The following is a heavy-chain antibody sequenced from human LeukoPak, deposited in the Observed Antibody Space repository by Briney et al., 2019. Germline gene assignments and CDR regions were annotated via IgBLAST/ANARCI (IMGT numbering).Heavy chain of an antibody. V-gene: IGHV4-34*01. D-gene: IGHD1-1*01. CDR2: INHSGST. CDR1: GGSYSGYY. CDR3: ARGHDALLFDY. Sequence: SETLSLTCAVYGGSYSGYYWSWIRQPPGKGLEWIGEINHSGSTNYNPSLKSRVTISVDTSKNQFSLKLSSVTAADTAVYYCARGHDALLFDYWGQGTLVTVSS. J-gene: IGHJ4*02.